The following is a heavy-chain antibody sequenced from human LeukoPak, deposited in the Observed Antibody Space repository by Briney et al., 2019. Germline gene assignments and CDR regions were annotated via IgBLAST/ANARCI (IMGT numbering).Heavy chain of an antibody. Sequence: GGSLRLSCAASGITFSSHAMSWVRQAPGKGLEWVPLISGSGGHTYYGDSVKGRFTISRDNSTNRLYLQMNSLRPEDTAVYYCAKGGAATMRDGYNYYYYYMEVWGRGTTVTVSS. CDR2: ISGSGGHT. J-gene: IGHJ6*03. CDR1: GITFSSHA. V-gene: IGHV3-23*01. CDR3: AKGGAATMRDGYNYYYYYMEV. D-gene: IGHD5-24*01.